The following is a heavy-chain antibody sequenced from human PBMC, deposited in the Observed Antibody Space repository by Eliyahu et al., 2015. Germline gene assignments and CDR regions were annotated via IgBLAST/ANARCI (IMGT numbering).Heavy chain of an antibody. J-gene: IGHJ4*02. CDR2: ISAYNGNT. CDR3: ARDLLLRVARGLGY. CDR1: GYTFTSYG. Sequence: QVQLVQSGAEXKKPGAXVKVXCXASGYTFTSYGISWVRXAPGQGLEWMGWISAYNGNTNYAQKLQGRVTMTTDTSTSTAYMELRSLRSDDTAVYYCARDLLLRVARGLGYWGQGTLVTVSS. V-gene: IGHV1-18*01. D-gene: IGHD2/OR15-2a*01.